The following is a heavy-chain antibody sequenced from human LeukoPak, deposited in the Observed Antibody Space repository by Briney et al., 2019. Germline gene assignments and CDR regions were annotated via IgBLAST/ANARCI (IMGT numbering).Heavy chain of an antibody. Sequence: GGSLRLSCAASGFTFSNYAMSWVRQAPGKGLEWVSRINSDGSSTGYADSVKGRFTISRDNAKNTLHLQMNSLRAEDTAVYYCARAYDILTGYSPFDYWGQGTLVTVSS. D-gene: IGHD3-9*01. CDR2: INSDGSST. J-gene: IGHJ4*02. V-gene: IGHV3-74*01. CDR3: ARAYDILTGYSPFDY. CDR1: GFTFSNYA.